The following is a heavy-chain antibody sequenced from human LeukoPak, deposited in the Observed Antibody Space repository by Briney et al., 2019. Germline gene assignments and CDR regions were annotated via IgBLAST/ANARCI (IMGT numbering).Heavy chain of an antibody. CDR2: IIPIFGTA. V-gene: IGHV1-69*05. D-gene: IGHD2-15*01. J-gene: IGHJ4*02. CDR1: GGTFSSYA. CDR3: ARVVMGVVVAAFDY. Sequence: SVKVSCKASGGTFSSYAISWVRQAPGQGLEWMGGIIPIFGTANYAQKFQGRVTITTDESTSTAYMELSSLRSEDTAVYYCARVVMGVVVAAFDYWGQGTLVTVSS.